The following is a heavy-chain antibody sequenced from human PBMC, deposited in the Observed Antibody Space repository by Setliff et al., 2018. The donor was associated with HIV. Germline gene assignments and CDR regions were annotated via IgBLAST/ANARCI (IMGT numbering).Heavy chain of an antibody. J-gene: IGHJ5*02. CDR3: ARGQGLLLWFGELPRDNWFDP. CDR2: INHSGTT. V-gene: IGHV4-34*01. D-gene: IGHD3-10*01. Sequence: SETLSLTCAVYGGSFSDYYWSWIRQPPGKGLEWIGEINHSGTTNYNSSLKSRVTMSVDTSKNQFSLKLSSVTAADTAVYYCARGQGLLLWFGELPRDNWFDPWGQGTLVTVSS. CDR1: GGSFSDYY.